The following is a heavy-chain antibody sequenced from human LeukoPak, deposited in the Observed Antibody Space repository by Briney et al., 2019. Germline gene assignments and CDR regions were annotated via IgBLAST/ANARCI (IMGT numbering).Heavy chain of an antibody. V-gene: IGHV3-23*01. J-gene: IGHJ3*02. Sequence: GGSLRLSCAAPGFTFSSYTRSWVRQAPGKGLEWVSSISGSGVSTYYADYVKGRFTLSRDNSKNTLYLQINSLRAEDTAVYYCAKQWRGTGDAFDIWGQGTMVTVSS. D-gene: IGHD3/OR15-3a*01. CDR2: ISGSGVST. CDR3: AKQWRGTGDAFDI. CDR1: GFTFSSYT.